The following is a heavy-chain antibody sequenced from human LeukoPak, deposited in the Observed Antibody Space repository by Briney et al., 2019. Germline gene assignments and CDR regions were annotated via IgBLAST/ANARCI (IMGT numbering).Heavy chain of an antibody. CDR3: ANARRACSSSSRNYRYED. D-gene: IGHD2-2*01. Sequence: GGSLRLSCAASGFTFSSYAMSWVRQAPGKGLEWVSAISGSGGSTYYADSVKGRFTISRDNSKNTMYLQMNSLRAEDTAVYYCANARRACSSSSRNYRYEDWGQVALVTVSS. V-gene: IGHV3-23*01. CDR2: ISGSGGST. J-gene: IGHJ1*01. CDR1: GFTFSSYA.